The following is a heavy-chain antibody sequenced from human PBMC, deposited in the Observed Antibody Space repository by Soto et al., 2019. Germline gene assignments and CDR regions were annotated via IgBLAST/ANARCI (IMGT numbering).Heavy chain of an antibody. D-gene: IGHD5-18*01. CDR1: VGSISSESNY. V-gene: IGHV4-31*03. J-gene: IGHJ4*02. Sequence: PSKTLSLNCTFSVGSISSESNYWSWFRQLPGKGLEWIGDIYYSGTTYHNPSLRSRLTISGDASKNQFSLKLSSVTDADTALYYCARGRGYSYGPYYFDYWGQGTLVTVSS. CDR3: ARGRGYSYGPYYFDY. CDR2: IYYSGTT.